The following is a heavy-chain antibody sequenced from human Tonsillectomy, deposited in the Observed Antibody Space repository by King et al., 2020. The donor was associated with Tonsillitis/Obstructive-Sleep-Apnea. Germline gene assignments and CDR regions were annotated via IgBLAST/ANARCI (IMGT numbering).Heavy chain of an antibody. CDR1: GDTFTSYG. Sequence: EQLVQSGAEVKKPGASVKVSCKASGDTFTSYGITWVRQAPGQGLEWMGWISADNGDTNYAQKLQDRVTMTTDTSTSTAYMELRTLRSDDTALYYCATKHVSSYVPGWFDPWGQGTLVTVSS. V-gene: IGHV1-18*01. CDR2: ISADNGDT. J-gene: IGHJ5*02. D-gene: IGHD3-10*01. CDR3: ATKHVSSYVPGWFDP.